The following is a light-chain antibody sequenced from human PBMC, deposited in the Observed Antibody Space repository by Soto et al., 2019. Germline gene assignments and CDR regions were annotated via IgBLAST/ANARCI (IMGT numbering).Light chain of an antibody. J-gene: IGLJ2*01. Sequence: QSALTQPASVSGSPGQSITISCTGSSSDVGGYNSVSWYQQQPGKAPKLMIYDVTNRPSGVSNRFSGSKAGNTASLTISGLQPEDEADYYCTSYTSSSTLVFGGGTQLTVL. CDR2: DVT. CDR3: TSYTSSSTLV. CDR1: SSDVGGYNS. V-gene: IGLV2-14*03.